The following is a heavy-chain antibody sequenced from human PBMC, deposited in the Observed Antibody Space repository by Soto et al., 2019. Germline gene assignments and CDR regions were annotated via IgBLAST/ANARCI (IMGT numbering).Heavy chain of an antibody. CDR3: VRMGRKLTWLQWPVDY. J-gene: IGHJ4*02. D-gene: IGHD6-19*01. CDR1: GFKFDDYA. V-gene: IGHV3-9*01. CDR2: ISWNSGSI. Sequence: SLRLSCAASGFKFDDYAMHWVRQTPGKGLEWVSSISWNSGSIDYADSVRGRFIISRDNAENSLYLQLRDLRREDTAVYYCVRMGRKLTWLQWPVDYWGRGT.